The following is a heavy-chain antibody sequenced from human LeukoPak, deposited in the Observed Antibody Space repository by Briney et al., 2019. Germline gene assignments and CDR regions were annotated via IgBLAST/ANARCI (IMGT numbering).Heavy chain of an antibody. V-gene: IGHV3-21*01. CDR3: XXXXXXXXXXXXXXXXXXXF. CDR1: GFTFSTYS. Sequence: GESLRLSCAASGFTFSTYSMNWVRQAPGKGLEWVSSISISSNYIYYADSVEGRFTISRDNAKNSLYMQMNSLRAEDTAVYYWXXXXXXXXXXXXXXXXXXXFWGQGTLVTVSS. CDR2: ISISSNYI. J-gene: IGHJ4*02.